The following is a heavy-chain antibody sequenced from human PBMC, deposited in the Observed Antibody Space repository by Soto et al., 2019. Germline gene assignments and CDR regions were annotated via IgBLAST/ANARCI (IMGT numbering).Heavy chain of an antibody. D-gene: IGHD6-13*01. V-gene: IGHV3-33*01. Sequence: QEQLVESGGGVVQPGRSLGLSCAASGFSFSTYGMHWVRQAPGKGLEWLAVIWFNGTNKYYADSVRGRFTIYRDNSRNTLYLQMSSLTVEDTAVYYCARAGSAASGNPFEYWGQGTLVTVTS. J-gene: IGHJ4*02. CDR3: ARAGSAASGNPFEY. CDR1: GFSFSTYG. CDR2: IWFNGTNK.